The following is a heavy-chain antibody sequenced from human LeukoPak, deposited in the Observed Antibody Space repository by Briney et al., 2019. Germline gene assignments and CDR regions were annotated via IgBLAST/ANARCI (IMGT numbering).Heavy chain of an antibody. CDR1: GFTFSSYA. V-gene: IGHV3-23*01. Sequence: PGGSLRLSCAASGFTFSSYAMSWVRQAPGKGLEWVSGISGSGDNTYYAHSVKGRFTISRDNSKNTLYLQMNSLRAEDTAVYYCAKDGVQLERLAVYNWFDPWGQGALVTVSS. CDR3: AKDGVQLERLAVYNWFDP. D-gene: IGHD1-1*01. J-gene: IGHJ5*02. CDR2: ISGSGDNT.